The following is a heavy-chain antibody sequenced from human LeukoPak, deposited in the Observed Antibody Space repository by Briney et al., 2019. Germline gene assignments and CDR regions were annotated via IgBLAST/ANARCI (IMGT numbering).Heavy chain of an antibody. V-gene: IGHV4-31*03. CDR3: ASSYDSPGGPFDY. D-gene: IGHD3-22*01. CDR2: IYYSGST. Sequence: PSQTLSLTCTVSGGSISSGGYYWSWIRQHPGRGLEWIGYIYYSGSTYYNPSLKSRVTISVDTSKNQFSLKLSSVTAADTAVYYCASSYDSPGGPFDYWGQGTLVTVSS. J-gene: IGHJ4*02. CDR1: GGSISSGGYY.